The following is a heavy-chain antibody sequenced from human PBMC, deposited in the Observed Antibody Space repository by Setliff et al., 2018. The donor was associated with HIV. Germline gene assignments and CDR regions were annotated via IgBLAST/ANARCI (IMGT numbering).Heavy chain of an antibody. J-gene: IGHJ4*02. D-gene: IGHD3-3*01. Sequence: SETLSLTCAVSGVSTSNNNYWWSWVRQPPGKGLEWIGKAYHRGNTNYNPSLKSRVTMSVDKSLNQVSLKLSSVTAADTAVYFCARLDWFSKNFDFWGQGTLVTVSS. CDR1: GVSTSNNNYW. CDR3: ARLDWFSKNFDF. V-gene: IGHV4-4*02. CDR2: AYHRGNT.